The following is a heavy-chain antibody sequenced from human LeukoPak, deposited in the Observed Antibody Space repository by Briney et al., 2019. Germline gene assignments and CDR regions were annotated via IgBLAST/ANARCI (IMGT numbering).Heavy chain of an antibody. CDR2: IYYSGST. CDR3: ARVRHTYYYGSGSFDY. J-gene: IGHJ4*02. V-gene: IGHV4-59*01. CDR1: GGSISSYY. Sequence: SETLSLTCTVSGGSISSYYWSWIRQPPGKGLEWIGYIYYSGSTNYNPSLKSRVTISVDTSKNQFSLKLSSVTAADTAVYYCARVRHTYYYGSGSFDYWGQGTLVTVSS. D-gene: IGHD3-10*01.